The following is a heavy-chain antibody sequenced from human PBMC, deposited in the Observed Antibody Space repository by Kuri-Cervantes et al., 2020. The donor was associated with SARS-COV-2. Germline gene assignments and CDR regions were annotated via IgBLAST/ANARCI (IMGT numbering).Heavy chain of an antibody. V-gene: IGHV1-69*04. CDR3: ARKRGYSYGDFDY. J-gene: IGHJ4*02. CDR1: GGTFSGYA. CDR2: IIPILGTA. Sequence: SVKVSCKASGGTFSGYAISWVRQAPGQGLEWMGRIIPILGTANYAQKFQGRVTITADKSTSTAYMELRSLRSDDTAVYYCARKRGYSYGDFDYWGQGTLVTVSS. D-gene: IGHD5-18*01.